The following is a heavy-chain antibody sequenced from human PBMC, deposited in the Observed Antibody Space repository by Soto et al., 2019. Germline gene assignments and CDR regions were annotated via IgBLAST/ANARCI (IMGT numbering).Heavy chain of an antibody. CDR3: ARLWSSNEGSS. Sequence: QVRLQQWGAGLLKPSETLALTCAVHGGSIRGYYWSWIRQPPGKGLEWIGEINHSGGTNYNPSLKSRVSISVDASKHQFSLQLSSVTAADTAVYYCARLWSSNEGSSWGQGTLVAVSS. CDR1: GGSIRGYY. V-gene: IGHV4-34*01. D-gene: IGHD2-21*01. CDR2: INHSGGT. J-gene: IGHJ4*02.